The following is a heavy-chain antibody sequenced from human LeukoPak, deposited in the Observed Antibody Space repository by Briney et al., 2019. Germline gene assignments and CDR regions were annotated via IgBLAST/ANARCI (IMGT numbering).Heavy chain of an antibody. J-gene: IGHJ4*02. V-gene: IGHV3-23*01. CDR2: ISGGGDA. CDR1: GFPFNRFA. Sequence: PGGFLTLSCTASGFPFNRFAMSWVRQAPGQGLAWVSAISGGGDAHYADSVKGRFTISRDNSKNTLFLHMNNLTADDTALYYCAKEGITGADSWGQGTLVSVSS. CDR3: AKEGITGADS.